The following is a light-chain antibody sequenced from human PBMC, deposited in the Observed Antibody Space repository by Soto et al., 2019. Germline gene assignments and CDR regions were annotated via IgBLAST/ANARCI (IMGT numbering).Light chain of an antibody. J-gene: IGKJ1*01. V-gene: IGKV3-20*01. CDR3: QQYGDSRT. CDR2: GAS. Sequence: IELTQSPGTLSLSPGERASLSCRASKSVNNNYLAWYQQKPGQAPRLLIYGASTRATGIPGRFSGSGSGTDFTLIISRLEPEDFAVYFCQQYGDSRTFGQGTKVDIK. CDR1: KSVNNNY.